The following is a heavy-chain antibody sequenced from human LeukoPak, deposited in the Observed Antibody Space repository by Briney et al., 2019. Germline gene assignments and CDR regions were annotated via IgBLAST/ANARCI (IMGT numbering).Heavy chain of an antibody. CDR2: IYTSGST. Sequence: SETLSLTCTVSGGSINRYYWSWIRQPARKGRDGIGRIYTSGSTNYIPSLNRQVTMSVHTSKNQFSLKLSSVNAADTAVYYCARVTHYYDSSGYEYYFDYWGQGTLVTVSS. J-gene: IGHJ4*02. D-gene: IGHD3-22*01. CDR3: ARVTHYYDSSGYEYYFDY. V-gene: IGHV4-4*07. CDR1: GGSINRYY.